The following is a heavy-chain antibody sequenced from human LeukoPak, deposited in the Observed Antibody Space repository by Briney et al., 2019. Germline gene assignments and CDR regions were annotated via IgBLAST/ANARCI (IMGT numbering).Heavy chain of an antibody. CDR1: GGSIRSTYW. J-gene: IGHJ4*02. D-gene: IGHD1-26*01. V-gene: IGHV4-4*02. Sequence: SETLSLTCAVSGGSIRSTYWWSWVRQPPGKGLEWIGEIYHSGSTNYNPSLKSRVTISVDKSKNQFSLKLSSVTAADTAVYYCAREGSYYDFDYWGQGTLVTVSS. CDR3: AREGSYYDFDY. CDR2: IYHSGST.